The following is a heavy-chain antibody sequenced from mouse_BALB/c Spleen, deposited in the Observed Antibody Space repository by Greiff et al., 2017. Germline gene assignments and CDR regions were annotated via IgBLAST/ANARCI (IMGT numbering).Heavy chain of an antibody. CDR2: ISSGGSYT. D-gene: IGHD6-1*01. CDR1: GFTFSSYG. V-gene: IGHV5-6*01. J-gene: IGHJ3*01. CDR3: ARQGPLAWFAY. Sequence: EVQGVESGGDLVKPGGSLKLSCAASGFTFSSYGMSWVRQTPDKRLEWVATISSGGSYTYYPDSVKGRFTISRDNAKNTLYLQMSSLKSEDTAMYYCARQGPLAWFAYWGQGTLVTVSA.